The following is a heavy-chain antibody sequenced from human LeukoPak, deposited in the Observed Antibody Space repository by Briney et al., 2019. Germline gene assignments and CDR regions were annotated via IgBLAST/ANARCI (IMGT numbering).Heavy chain of an antibody. CDR2: ISSSSSYI. D-gene: IGHD2-2*01. Sequence: PGGSLRLSCAASGFTFSSYSMNWVRQAPGKGLEWVSSISSSSSYIYYADSVKGRFTISRDNAKNSLNLQMNSLRAEDTAVYYCARSPHYCSSTSCYRKEYFQHWGQGTLVTVSS. V-gene: IGHV3-21*01. CDR3: ARSPHYCSSTSCYRKEYFQH. J-gene: IGHJ1*01. CDR1: GFTFSSYS.